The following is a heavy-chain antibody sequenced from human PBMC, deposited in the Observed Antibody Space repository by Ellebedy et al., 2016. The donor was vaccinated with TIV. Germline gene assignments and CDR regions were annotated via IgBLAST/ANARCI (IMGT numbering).Heavy chain of an antibody. CDR3: ATVKGGVIVVDAFDI. J-gene: IGHJ3*02. Sequence: AASVKVSCKASGYTFTSYGISWVRQAPGQGLEWMGWISAYNGNTNYAQKFQGRVTMTEDTSTDTAYMELSSLRSEDTAVYYCATVKGGVIVVDAFDIWGQGTMVTVSS. CDR1: GYTFTSYG. V-gene: IGHV1-18*01. CDR2: ISAYNGNT. D-gene: IGHD3-16*02.